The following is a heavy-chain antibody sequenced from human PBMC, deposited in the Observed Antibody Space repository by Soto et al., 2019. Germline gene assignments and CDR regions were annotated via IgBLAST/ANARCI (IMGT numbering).Heavy chain of an antibody. CDR1: GGLFSSFA. CDR2: IIPVFGTT. D-gene: IGHD3-16*01. Sequence: SVKVSCKDSGGLFSSFAISWVRQAPGQGLEWLGGIIPVFGTTNYAEKFQGRVTITADESTNTAYMDLSSLTSGDTAVYYCARGGGPYVWFNEFWGQGTPVTVPS. CDR3: ARGGGPYVWFNEF. V-gene: IGHV1-69*13. J-gene: IGHJ4*02.